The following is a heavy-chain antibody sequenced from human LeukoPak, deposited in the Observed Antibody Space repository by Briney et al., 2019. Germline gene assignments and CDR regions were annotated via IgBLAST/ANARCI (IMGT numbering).Heavy chain of an antibody. Sequence: ASVKVSCKASGGTFSSYAIIWVRQAPGQGLEWMGRIIPILGIANYAQKFQGRVTITADKSTSTAYMELSSLRSEDTAVYYCARSTTVVTPVWFDPWGQGTLVTVSS. CDR3: ARSTTVVTPVWFDP. CDR2: IIPILGIA. CDR1: GGTFSSYA. V-gene: IGHV1-69*04. D-gene: IGHD4-23*01. J-gene: IGHJ5*02.